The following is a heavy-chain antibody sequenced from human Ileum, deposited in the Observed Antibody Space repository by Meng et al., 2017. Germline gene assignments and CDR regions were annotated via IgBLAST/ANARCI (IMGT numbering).Heavy chain of an antibody. Sequence: SWWSGGGEASGKGLAWIGGSLESGRINYNPSIKSRVTMSIDKSKREISLELSAVTAAYTAVYYCATSNDRDVYYLGYWGQGTLVTVSS. CDR2: SLESGRI. J-gene: IGHJ4*02. CDR1: SW. D-gene: IGHD3-22*01. V-gene: IGHV4-4*02. CDR3: ATSNDRDVYYLGY.